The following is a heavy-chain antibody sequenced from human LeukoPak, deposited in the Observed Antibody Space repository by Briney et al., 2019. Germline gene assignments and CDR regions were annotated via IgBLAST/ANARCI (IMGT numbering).Heavy chain of an antibody. CDR3: ARVSGHNFDY. D-gene: IGHD1-26*01. CDR2: ISSSGSTT. CDR1: GFIFSRYE. J-gene: IGHJ4*02. V-gene: IGHV3-48*03. Sequence: GGSLRLSCAASGFIFSRYEITWVRQAPGKGLEWVSYISSSGSTTYYADSVKGRFTISRDDAKNSLYLRMNSLRVEDTAVYYCARVSGHNFDYWGQGTLVTVSS.